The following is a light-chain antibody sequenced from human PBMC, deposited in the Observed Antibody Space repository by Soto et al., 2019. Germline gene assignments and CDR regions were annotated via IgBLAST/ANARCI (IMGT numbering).Light chain of an antibody. CDR3: CSYAGSYTWV. J-gene: IGLJ3*02. CDR1: TSDVGGYNY. V-gene: IGLV2-14*03. CDR2: DVN. Sequence: QSVLTQPASVSGSPGQSITISCTGTTSDVGGYNYVTWYQQYPGQAPKIIIYDVNRRPPGVSDRFSGSKSGNTASLTVSDLQAGDEADYYCCSYAGSYTWVFGGGTKLTVL.